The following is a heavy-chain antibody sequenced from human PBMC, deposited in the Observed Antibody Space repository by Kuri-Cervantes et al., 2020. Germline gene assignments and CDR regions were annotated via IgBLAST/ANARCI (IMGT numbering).Heavy chain of an antibody. D-gene: IGHD6-13*01. CDR1: GFTFSSYG. J-gene: IGHJ4*02. CDR3: ARDGVSIAAAGIYYFDY. V-gene: IGHV3-33*01. Sequence: GESLKISCAASGFTFSSYGMHWVRQAPGKGLEWVAVIWYDGSNKYYADSVKGRFTISRDNSKNTLYLQMNSLRAEDTAVYYCARDGVSIAAAGIYYFDYWGQGTLVTVSS. CDR2: IWYDGSNK.